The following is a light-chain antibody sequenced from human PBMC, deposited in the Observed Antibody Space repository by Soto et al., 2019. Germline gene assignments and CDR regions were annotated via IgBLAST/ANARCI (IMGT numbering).Light chain of an antibody. CDR1: QSVRSN. CDR2: GAS. Sequence: EIVVTQSPATLSVSAWERATLSCRASQSVRSNLAWYQQKPGQAPRLLIYGASGRETGIPDRFSGSGSGTDFTLTISRLEPEDFAVDYCQQYGSSLWTFGQGTKVDIK. J-gene: IGKJ1*01. CDR3: QQYGSSLWT. V-gene: IGKV3-20*01.